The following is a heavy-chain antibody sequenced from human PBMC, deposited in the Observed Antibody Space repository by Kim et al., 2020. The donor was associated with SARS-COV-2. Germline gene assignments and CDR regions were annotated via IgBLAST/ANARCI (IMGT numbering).Heavy chain of an antibody. V-gene: IGHV3-48*02. D-gene: IGHD3-9*01. Sequence: GGSLRLSCAASGFSFTAYSMNWIRQAPGKGLEWLSYIGIGGSLISYADSVKGRLTISRDDAKNSLYLEMNSLRDEDTAVYYCVSDRDWAFDHWGQGMLVTVSS. CDR3: VSDRDWAFDH. CDR2: IGIGGSLI. J-gene: IGHJ4*02. CDR1: GFSFTAYS.